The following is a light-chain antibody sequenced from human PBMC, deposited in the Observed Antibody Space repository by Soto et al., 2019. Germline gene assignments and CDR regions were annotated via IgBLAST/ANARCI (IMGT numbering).Light chain of an antibody. Sequence: EIVLTQSPVTLSLSPGQRATLSCRASVMISTYVAWYQQKPGQAPRLLIYDASNRATGVPARFSGSGSGTDFTLTISALEPEDFAVYYCQQYGSSPLTFGGGTKVEIK. V-gene: IGKV3-11*01. J-gene: IGKJ4*01. CDR2: DAS. CDR1: VMISTY. CDR3: QQYGSSPLT.